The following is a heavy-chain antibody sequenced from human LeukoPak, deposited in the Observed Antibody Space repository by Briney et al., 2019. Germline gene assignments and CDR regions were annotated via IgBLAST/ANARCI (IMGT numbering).Heavy chain of an antibody. Sequence: SETLCLTCTVSGGSISSSSYYWGWIRQPPGTGLEWIGSIYSGGNTYYNPSLKSRVTISVDASKNQCSLRLSSVTAADTAVYYCGRYDHPVITPIDSWGQGTLVTVSS. J-gene: IGHJ4*02. CDR3: GRYDHPVITPIDS. D-gene: IGHD3-3*01. V-gene: IGHV4-39*01. CDR2: IYSGGNT. CDR1: GGSISSSSYY.